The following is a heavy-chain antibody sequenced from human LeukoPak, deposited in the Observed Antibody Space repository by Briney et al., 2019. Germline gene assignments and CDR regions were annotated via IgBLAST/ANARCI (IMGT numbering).Heavy chain of an antibody. CDR3: AKAPYGDYYYYFDY. Sequence: GGSLRLSCAASGFTFSSYAMSWVRQAPGKGLEWVSAISGSSGSTYYADSVKGRFTISRDNAKNTLYLQMNSLRAEDTAVYYCAKAPYGDYYYYFDYWGQGTLVTVSS. J-gene: IGHJ4*02. CDR2: ISGSSGST. D-gene: IGHD4-17*01. CDR1: GFTFSSYA. V-gene: IGHV3-23*01.